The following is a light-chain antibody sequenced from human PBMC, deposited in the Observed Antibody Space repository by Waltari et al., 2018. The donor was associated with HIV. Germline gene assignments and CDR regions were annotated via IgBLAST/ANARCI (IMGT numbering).Light chain of an antibody. CDR2: EVS. J-gene: IGKJ5*01. CDR3: MQGTHWSIT. CDR1: QSIVSGNTH. V-gene: IGKV2-30*01. Sequence: LVLTQSPLFLTVTLGQPASIACRSSQSIVSGNTHLNWLQKRPGQPPRRLIYEVSKRDSGVTDRFSGSGSGTDFTLRINRVEAEDVGVYYCMQGTHWSITFGQGTRLEIK.